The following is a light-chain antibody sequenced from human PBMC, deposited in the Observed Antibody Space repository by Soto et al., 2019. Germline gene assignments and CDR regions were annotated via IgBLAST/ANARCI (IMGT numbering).Light chain of an antibody. J-gene: IGKJ1*01. CDR2: KAS. CDR1: QSISSW. Sequence: IQLTPSPATLSASVGDRVTITCLASQSISSWLAWYQQKPGKAPKLLIYKASTLKSGVPSRFSGSGSGTEFTLTISSLQPDDFATYYCHHYNCYSEPFGQATKV. CDR3: HHYNCYSEP. V-gene: IGKV1-5*03.